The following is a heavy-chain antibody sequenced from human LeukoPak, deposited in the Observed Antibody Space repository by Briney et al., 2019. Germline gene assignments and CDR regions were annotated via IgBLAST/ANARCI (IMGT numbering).Heavy chain of an antibody. Sequence: PSETLSLTCTVSGGSISSYYWSWIRQPPGKGLEWIGYIYYSGSTNYNPSLKSRVTISVDTSKNQFSLKLSSVTAADTAVYYCARDPRGCSGGSCYSIWGRGTLVTVSS. CDR1: GGSISSYY. CDR2: IYYSGST. J-gene: IGHJ4*02. D-gene: IGHD2-15*01. V-gene: IGHV4-59*01. CDR3: ARDPRGCSGGSCYSI.